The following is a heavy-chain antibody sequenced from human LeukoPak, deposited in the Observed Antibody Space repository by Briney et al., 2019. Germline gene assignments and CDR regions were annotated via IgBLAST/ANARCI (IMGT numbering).Heavy chain of an antibody. D-gene: IGHD3-22*01. V-gene: IGHV4-39*07. J-gene: IGHJ4*02. CDR3: ARDTINYDSSGFFDY. Sequence: SETLSLTCTVSGGSISSSSYYWGWIRQPPGKGLEWIGSIYYSGSTYYNPSLKSRVTISVDKSKNQFSLKLSSVTAADTAVYYCARDTINYDSSGFFDYWGQGTLVTVSS. CDR1: GGSISSSSYY. CDR2: IYYSGST.